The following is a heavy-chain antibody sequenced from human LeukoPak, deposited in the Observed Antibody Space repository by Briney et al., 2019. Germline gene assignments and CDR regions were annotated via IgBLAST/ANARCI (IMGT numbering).Heavy chain of an antibody. Sequence: TGGSLRLSCAASGFTFSSYAMSWVRQAPGKGLVWVSRINSDGSSTSYADSVKGRFTISRDNAKNTLYLQMNSLRAEDTAVYYCARFYGSGRAFDYWGQGTLVTVSS. CDR2: INSDGSST. CDR1: GFTFSSYA. J-gene: IGHJ4*02. D-gene: IGHD3-10*01. CDR3: ARFYGSGRAFDY. V-gene: IGHV3-74*01.